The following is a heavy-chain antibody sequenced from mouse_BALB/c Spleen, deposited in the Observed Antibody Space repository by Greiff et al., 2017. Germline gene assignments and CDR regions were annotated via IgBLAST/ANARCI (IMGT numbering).Heavy chain of an antibody. CDR3: ARDRTYFDY. V-gene: IGHV5-6-3*01. D-gene: IGHD3-3*01. J-gene: IGHJ2*01. CDR2: INSNGGST. CDR1: GFTFSSYG. Sequence: EVMLVESGGGLVQPGGSLKLSCAASGFTFSSYGMSWVRQTPDKRLELVATINSNGGSTYYPDSVKGRFTISRDNAKNTLYLQMSSLKSEDTAMYYCARDRTYFDYWGQGTTLTVSS.